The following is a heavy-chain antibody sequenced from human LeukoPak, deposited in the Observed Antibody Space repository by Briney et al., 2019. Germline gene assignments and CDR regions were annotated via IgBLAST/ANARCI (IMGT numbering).Heavy chain of an antibody. J-gene: IGHJ4*02. CDR3: ARDYDFWSGYYSPTRGYFGY. V-gene: IGHV3-30*02. D-gene: IGHD3-3*01. Sequence: GGSLRLSCAASGFTFSGSGMHWVRQAPGKGLEWVTFIRYDGSNKYYTDSVKGRFTISRDNSKNTLYLQMDSLRAEDTAVYYCARDYDFWSGYYSPTRGYFGYWGQGTLVTVSS. CDR2: IRYDGSNK. CDR1: GFTFSGSG.